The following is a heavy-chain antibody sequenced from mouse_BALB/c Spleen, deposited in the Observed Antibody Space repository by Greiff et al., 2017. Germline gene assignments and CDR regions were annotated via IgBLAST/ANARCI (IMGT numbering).Heavy chain of an antibody. D-gene: IGHD1-1*01. J-gene: IGHJ1*01. CDR1: GFTFSSYA. CDR2: ISSGGST. V-gene: IGHV5-6-5*01. CDR3: ARVGITTVVDYWYFDV. Sequence: EVQLVESGGGLAKPGGSLKLSCAASGFTFSSYAMSWVRQTPEKRLEWVASISSGGSTYYPDSVKGRFTISRDNARNILYLQMSSLRSEDTAMYYCARVGITTVVDYWYFDVWGAGTTVTVSS.